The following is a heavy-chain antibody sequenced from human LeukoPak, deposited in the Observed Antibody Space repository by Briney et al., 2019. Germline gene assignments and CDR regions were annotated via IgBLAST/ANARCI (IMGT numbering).Heavy chain of an antibody. CDR2: ISGSGGST. V-gene: IGHV3-23*01. D-gene: IGHD1-26*01. CDR1: GFTFSSYA. CDR3: AKLRIVGAP. Sequence: GGSLRLSCAASGFTFSSYAMSWVRHAPGKGLVWVSAISGSGGSTYYADSVKGRFTISRDNSKNTVYPQMNSLRAEDPAVYYGAKLRIVGAPSGQGTLVTVSS. J-gene: IGHJ5*02.